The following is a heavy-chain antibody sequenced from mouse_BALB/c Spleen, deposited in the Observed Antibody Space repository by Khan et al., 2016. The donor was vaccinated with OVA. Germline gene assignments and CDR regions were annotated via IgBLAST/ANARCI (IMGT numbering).Heavy chain of an antibody. CDR3: AKPPYFSYTLDH. J-gene: IGHJ4*01. D-gene: IGHD2-10*01. CDR1: GYSFTNYG. Sequence: QIQLVQSGPELKKPGETVKISCKASGYSFTNYGMNWVKQSPGKALKWMGWINTYTGEPTYADDFKGRFAFSLETSASTAYLQINNLKNEDTATYFCAKPPYFSYTLDHWGQGTSVTVSS. V-gene: IGHV9-3-1*01. CDR2: INTYTGEP.